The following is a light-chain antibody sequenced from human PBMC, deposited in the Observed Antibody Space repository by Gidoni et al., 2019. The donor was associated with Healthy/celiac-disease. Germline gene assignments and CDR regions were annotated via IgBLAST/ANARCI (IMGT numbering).Light chain of an antibody. Sequence: DIQITQSPSTLSASVGDRVTITCRASQSISSWLAWYQQKSGKAPKLLIYKASSLESWVPSRFSGSGSGKEFTLTISSLQPDDFATDYCQQYNSFPWTFGQGTKVEIK. CDR3: QQYNSFPWT. J-gene: IGKJ1*01. CDR1: QSISSW. CDR2: KAS. V-gene: IGKV1-5*03.